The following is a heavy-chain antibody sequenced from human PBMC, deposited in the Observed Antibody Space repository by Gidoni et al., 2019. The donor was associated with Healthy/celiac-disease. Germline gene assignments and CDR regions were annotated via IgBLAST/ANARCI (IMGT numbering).Heavy chain of an antibody. CDR1: GGSISSYY. J-gene: IGHJ5*02. CDR2: IYYSGST. V-gene: IGHV4-59*01. Sequence: QVQLQESGPGLVQPSETMSITCTVSGGSISSYYWSWIRQPPGKGLEWIVYIYYSGSTNYNPSLQSRVTISVDTSKNQFSLKLSSVTAADPAVYYCARDARVSGNWFDPGGQGTLVTVSS. CDR3: ARDARVSGNWFDP.